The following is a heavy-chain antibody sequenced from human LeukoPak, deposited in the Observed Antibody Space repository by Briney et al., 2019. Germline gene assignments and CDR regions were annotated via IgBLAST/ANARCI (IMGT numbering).Heavy chain of an antibody. CDR1: GFTFSSYS. CDR3: ARGALDFDY. V-gene: IGHV3-48*02. CDR2: ISSSSSTI. Sequence: GGSLRLSCAASGFTFSSYSVNWVRQAPGKGLEWVSYISSSSSTIYYADSVKGRFTISRDNAKNSLYLHMNSLKDEDTAVYYCARGALDFDYWGQGTLVTVSS. J-gene: IGHJ4*02.